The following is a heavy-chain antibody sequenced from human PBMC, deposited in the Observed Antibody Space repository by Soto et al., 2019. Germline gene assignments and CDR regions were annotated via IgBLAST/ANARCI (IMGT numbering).Heavy chain of an antibody. CDR1: GGSISSGGYY. Sequence: TLSLTCTVSGGSISSGGYYWSWIRQHPGKGLEWIGYIYYSGSTYYNPSLKSRVTISVDTSKNQFSLKLSSVTAADTAVYYCARAQAFYYDSSGYPYFDYWGQGTLVTVSS. V-gene: IGHV4-31*03. J-gene: IGHJ4*02. CDR2: IYYSGST. CDR3: ARAQAFYYDSSGYPYFDY. D-gene: IGHD3-22*01.